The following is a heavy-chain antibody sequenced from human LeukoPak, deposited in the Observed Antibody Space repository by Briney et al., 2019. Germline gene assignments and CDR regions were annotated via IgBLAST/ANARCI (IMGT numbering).Heavy chain of an antibody. CDR1: GYTFTSYG. CDR2: ISAYNGNT. D-gene: IGHD2-15*01. CDR3: ARVIAATPRSPGTP. Sequence: ASVKVSCKASGYTFTSYGISWVRQAPGQGLEWMGWISAYNGNTNYAQKLQGRVTMTADTSTSTAYMELRSLRSDDTAVYYCARVIAATPRSPGTPWGQGTLVTVSS. V-gene: IGHV1-18*01. J-gene: IGHJ5*02.